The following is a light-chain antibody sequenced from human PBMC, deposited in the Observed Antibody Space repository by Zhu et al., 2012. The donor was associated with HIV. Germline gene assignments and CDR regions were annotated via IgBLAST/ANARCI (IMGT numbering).Light chain of an antibody. CDR2: DAS. CDR1: ESISRY. V-gene: IGKV1-9*01. J-gene: IGKJ3*01. Sequence: DPVTITCRASESISRYLAWYQQKPGKAPKLLIYDASTLQSGVPSTFSGSGSGTEFTLTISNLQPEDFAVYYCQQLNTYPLFTFGPGTKWISN. CDR3: QQLNTYPLFT.